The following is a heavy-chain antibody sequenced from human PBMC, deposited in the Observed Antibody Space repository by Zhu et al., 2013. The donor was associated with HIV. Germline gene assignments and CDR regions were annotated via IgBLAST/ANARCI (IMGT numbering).Heavy chain of an antibody. J-gene: IGHJ4*02. CDR1: GTPLPVML. Sequence: QVHLVQSGPELRSLGPSVRVSCKASGTPLPVMLWPGCGRPLDKGLSGWDGSTLTMVTRNMHGDSRAGSTMSTDTSTNTAYMEVRTLRSDDTAVYFCARDHSAAARRGFDYWAQGTLVTVSS. V-gene: IGHV1-18*01. D-gene: IGHD6-13*01. CDR3: ARDHSAAARRGFDY. CDR2: STLTMVTR.